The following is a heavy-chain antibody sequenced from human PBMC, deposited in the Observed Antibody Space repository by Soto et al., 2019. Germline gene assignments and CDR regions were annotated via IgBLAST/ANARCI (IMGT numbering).Heavy chain of an antibody. CDR1: GGAITSDF. D-gene: IGHD3-16*02. CDR3: ARDHGSYPNT. J-gene: IGHJ1*01. CDR2: VYYSGAA. V-gene: IGHV4-59*01. Sequence: PSETLSLTCNVSGGAITSDFWSWIRQPPGKGLEWIGYVYYSGAADYNPSLKPRVTISIATSKTQFSLRLASATAADTGVYYCARDHGSYPNTWGQGILVTSPQ.